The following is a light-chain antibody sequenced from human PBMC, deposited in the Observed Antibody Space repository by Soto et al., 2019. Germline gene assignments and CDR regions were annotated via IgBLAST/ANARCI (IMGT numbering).Light chain of an antibody. V-gene: IGKV1-5*01. CDR3: QQYNSYWT. Sequence: DIQMTQSPSTLSASVGDRVTITCRASQSISSWLAWYQQKPGKAPKLLIYDASSLESGVPSRFSGRGFGTEFTLTISILQPDYFATYYSQQYNSYWTFGQGTKVEIK. CDR2: DAS. J-gene: IGKJ1*01. CDR1: QSISSW.